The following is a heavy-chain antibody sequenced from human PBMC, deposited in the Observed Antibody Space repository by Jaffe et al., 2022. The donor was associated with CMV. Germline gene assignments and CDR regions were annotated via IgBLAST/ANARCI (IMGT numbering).Heavy chain of an antibody. Sequence: QVQLQQWGAGLLKPSETLSLTCAMSGGSFSGYYWSWIRQSPGKGLEWIGEINHSGTTNYRSSLKSRVTISVDTSKNQFSLKVNSVTAADTAVYYCARGGSSGWYFDFWGQGTQVTVSS. CDR1: GGSFSGYY. D-gene: IGHD6-19*01. V-gene: IGHV4-34*01. CDR2: INHSGTT. CDR3: ARGGSSGWYFDF. J-gene: IGHJ4*02.